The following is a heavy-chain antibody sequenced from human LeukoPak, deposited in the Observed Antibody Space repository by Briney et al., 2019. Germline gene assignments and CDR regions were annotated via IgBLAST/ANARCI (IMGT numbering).Heavy chain of an antibody. J-gene: IGHJ4*02. V-gene: IGHV3-30*02. CDR3: AKFLPTHIVVANYYFDY. Sequence: AGGSLRLSCAASGFTFSSYGMHWVRQAPGKGLEWVAFIRYDGSNKYYADSVKGRFTISRDNSKNTLYLQMNSLRAEDTAVYYCAKFLPTHIVVANYYFDYWGQGTLVTVSS. D-gene: IGHD2-21*01. CDR1: GFTFSSYG. CDR2: IRYDGSNK.